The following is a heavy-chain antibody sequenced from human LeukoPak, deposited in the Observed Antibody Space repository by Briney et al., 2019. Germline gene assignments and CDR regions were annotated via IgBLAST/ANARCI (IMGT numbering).Heavy chain of an antibody. Sequence: GGSLRLSCAASGFTFSSYGMHWVRQAPGKGLEWVAFIRYDGSNKYYADSVKGRFTISRDNSKNTLYLQTNSLRAEDTAVNYCAKVFLEWLQYFDYWGQGTLVTVSS. V-gene: IGHV3-30*02. CDR3: AKVFLEWLQYFDY. CDR2: IRYDGSNK. D-gene: IGHD3-3*01. J-gene: IGHJ4*02. CDR1: GFTFSSYG.